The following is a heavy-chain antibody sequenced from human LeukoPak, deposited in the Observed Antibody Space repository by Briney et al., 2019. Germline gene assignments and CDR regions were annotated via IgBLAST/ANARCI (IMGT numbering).Heavy chain of an antibody. CDR2: IIPIFGTA. CDR3: ARLTPNWFDP. Sequence: SVKVSCKASGGTFSSYAIIWVRQAPGQGLEWMGGIIPIFGTANYAQKFQGRVTITADESTSTAYMELSSLRSEDTAVYYCARLTPNWFDPWGQGTLVTVSS. D-gene: IGHD4-23*01. CDR1: GGTFSSYA. V-gene: IGHV1-69*13. J-gene: IGHJ5*02.